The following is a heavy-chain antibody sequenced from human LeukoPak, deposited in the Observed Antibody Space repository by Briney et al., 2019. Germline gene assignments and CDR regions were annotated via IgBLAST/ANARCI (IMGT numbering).Heavy chain of an antibody. CDR3: ARGWSGYYSSYFDY. CDR2: ISYDGSNK. J-gene: IGHJ4*02. CDR1: GFTFSSYA. V-gene: IGHV3-30*17. Sequence: GGSLRLSCAASGFTFSSYAMHWVRQAPGKGLEGVAVISYDGSNKYYADSVKGRFTISRDNSKNTLYLQMNSLRAEDTAGYYCARGWSGYYSSYFDYWGQGTLVTVSS. D-gene: IGHD3-3*01.